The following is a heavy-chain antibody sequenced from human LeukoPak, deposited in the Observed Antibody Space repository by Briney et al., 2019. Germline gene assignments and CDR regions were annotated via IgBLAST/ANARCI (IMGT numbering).Heavy chain of an antibody. CDR1: GFISSSYW. CDR3: ARDWCGGDCYGADY. J-gene: IGHJ4*02. CDR2: IKQDGSEE. V-gene: IGHV3-7*01. Sequence: GGSLRLSCAASGFISSSYWMTWVRQAPEKGLEWVANIKQDGSEEYYVDSVKGRFTISRDNSKNTLYLQMNSLRAEDTAVYYCARDWCGGDCYGADYWGQGTLVTVSS. D-gene: IGHD2-21*02.